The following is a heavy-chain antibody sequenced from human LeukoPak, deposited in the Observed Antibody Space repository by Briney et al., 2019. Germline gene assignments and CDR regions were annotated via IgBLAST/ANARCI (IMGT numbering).Heavy chain of an antibody. Sequence: ASVKVSCKASGYTFTSYAMHWVRQAPGQRLEWMGWINAGNGNTKYSQKFQGRVTITRDTSASTAYMELSSLRSEDTAVYYCARAIRHMVRGVNTQYYFDSWGQGTLVTVPS. CDR2: INAGNGNT. D-gene: IGHD3-10*01. CDR1: GYTFTSYA. J-gene: IGHJ4*02. V-gene: IGHV1-3*01. CDR3: ARAIRHMVRGVNTQYYFDS.